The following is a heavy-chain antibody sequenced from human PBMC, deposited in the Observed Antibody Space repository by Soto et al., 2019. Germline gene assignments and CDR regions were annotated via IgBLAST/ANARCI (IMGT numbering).Heavy chain of an antibody. CDR2: ISYDGSNK. CDR3: AKVDYYGSGSPPYFDL. V-gene: IGHV3-30*18. D-gene: IGHD3-10*01. Sequence: QVQLVESGGGVVQPGRSLRLSCAASGFTFSSYGMHWVRQPPGKGLEWVAVISYDGSNKYYADSVKGRFTISRDNSKNTLYLQMNSLRAEDTAVYYCAKVDYYGSGSPPYFDLWGRGTLVTVSS. CDR1: GFTFSSYG. J-gene: IGHJ2*01.